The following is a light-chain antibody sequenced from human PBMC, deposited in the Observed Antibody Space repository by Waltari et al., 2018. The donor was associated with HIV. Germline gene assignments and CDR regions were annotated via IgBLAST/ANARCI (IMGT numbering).Light chain of an antibody. CDR3: QQNSYWLPIT. Sequence: EIVMTQSPATLSVSPGESATLSCRASQSVGTKLAWYQQKPGQAPRLLIYGASIRATGIPARFSGSGSGMEFTLTISSLQSEDFAVYYCQQNSYWLPITFGKGTRLEI. CDR1: QSVGTK. J-gene: IGKJ5*01. CDR2: GAS. V-gene: IGKV3-15*01.